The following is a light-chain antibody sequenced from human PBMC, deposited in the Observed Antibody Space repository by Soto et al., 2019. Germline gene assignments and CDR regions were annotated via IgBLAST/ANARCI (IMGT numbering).Light chain of an antibody. CDR2: DVS. V-gene: IGKV1-13*02. CDR3: QQFNIYPIT. CDR1: QDIRGA. J-gene: IGKJ5*01. Sequence: AIQVTQSPSSLSASVGDRVTITCRASQDIRGALAWYQQKPGKAPKLLIYDVSTVQSGVPSRFSGRGSGNKFTLTLTSLQPEDFATYYCQQFNIYPITFGQGTRLYI.